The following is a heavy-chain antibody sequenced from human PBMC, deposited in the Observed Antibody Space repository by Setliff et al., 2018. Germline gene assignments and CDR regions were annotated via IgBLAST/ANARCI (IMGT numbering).Heavy chain of an antibody. Sequence: LSETLSLTCAAGGGAFSDYHWTWIRQRPGRGLEWIGRLYSRETTHYNESLKSRVMISIETARNQFSLRLTSVTAENTAMYYCAGDEGEFMQLDFWGLGTLVTVSS. V-gene: IGHV4-34*09. CDR2: LYSRETT. CDR3: AGDEGEFMQLDF. D-gene: IGHD3-16*01. J-gene: IGHJ4*02. CDR1: GGAFSDYH.